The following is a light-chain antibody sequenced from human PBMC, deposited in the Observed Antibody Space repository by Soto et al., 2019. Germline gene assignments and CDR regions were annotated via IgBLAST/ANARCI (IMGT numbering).Light chain of an antibody. CDR3: QSYDSSGFVV. J-gene: IGLJ2*01. Sequence: QSVLTQPASVSGTPGQSITISCTGSNSDVGIYDFVSWYQHHPGRAPKLIVSEVSHRPSGVSNRFSGSKSGNTASLAITGLQAEDEADYYCQSYDSSGFVVFGGGTKLTVL. V-gene: IGLV2-14*01. CDR2: EVS. CDR1: NSDVGIYDF.